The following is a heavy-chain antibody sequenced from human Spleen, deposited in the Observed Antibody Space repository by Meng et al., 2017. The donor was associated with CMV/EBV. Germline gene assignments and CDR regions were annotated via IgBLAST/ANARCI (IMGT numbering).Heavy chain of an antibody. CDR3: ARADTASVRVYFDY. V-gene: IGHV4-34*01. D-gene: IGHD5-18*01. CDR2: INHSGST. Sequence: SETLSLTCAVYGGSFSGYYWSWIRQPPGKGLEWIGEINHSGSTNYNPSLKSRVTISVDTSKNQFSLKLSSVTAADTAVYYCARADTASVRVYFDYWGQGALVTVSS. J-gene: IGHJ4*02. CDR1: GGSFSGYY.